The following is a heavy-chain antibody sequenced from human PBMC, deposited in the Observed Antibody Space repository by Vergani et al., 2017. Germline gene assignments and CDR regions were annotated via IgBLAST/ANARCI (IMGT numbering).Heavy chain of an antibody. D-gene: IGHD3-22*01. Sequence: QVQLQESGPGLVKSSETLSLTCSVSFDSIRNLYCNWIRQPPGKGLEWIGSIHYSENTNYNPSLKTRVTISVDTSKNQFSLTLTSVTAADTAVYYWARVRRDDSSGYYYYYGMDVWGQGTTVTVSS. CDR2: IHYSENT. J-gene: IGHJ6*02. V-gene: IGHV4-59*11. CDR3: ARVRRDDSSGYYYYYGMDV. CDR1: FDSIRNLY.